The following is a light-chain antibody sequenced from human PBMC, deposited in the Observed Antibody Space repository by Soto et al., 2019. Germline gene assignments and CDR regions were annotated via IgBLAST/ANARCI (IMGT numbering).Light chain of an antibody. V-gene: IGKV1-39*01. CDR1: QSVISY. J-gene: IGKJ5*01. Sequence: DIQMTQSPSSLSASVGDRVTITCLASQSVISYLHWYQQKPGKAPNLLIYDISTLQSGVPSRFSGSGSGTDFTLTISYLEPEDFAIYYCQQGGNWPLTFGQGTRLEIK. CDR2: DIS. CDR3: QQGGNWPLT.